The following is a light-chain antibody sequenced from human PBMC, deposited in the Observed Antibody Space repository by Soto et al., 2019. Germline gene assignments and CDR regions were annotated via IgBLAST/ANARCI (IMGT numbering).Light chain of an antibody. V-gene: IGKV1-33*01. J-gene: IGKJ5*01. CDR3: QQYDDLPIT. Sequence: DIDMTQSPSSLSASVGDRVTITCQASQAISNFLNWYQQKPGTAPKLLIYDASKLETGVPSRFSGSGSGTDFTLTINSLQPEDFATYYCQQYDDLPITFGQGTRLEIK. CDR1: QAISNF. CDR2: DAS.